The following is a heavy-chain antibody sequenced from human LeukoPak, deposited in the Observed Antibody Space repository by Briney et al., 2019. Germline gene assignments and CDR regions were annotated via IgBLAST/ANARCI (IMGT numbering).Heavy chain of an antibody. V-gene: IGHV3-23*01. CDR1: GFTFSSYA. J-gene: IGHJ6*02. Sequence: GGSLRLSCAASGFTFSSYAMSWVRQAPGKGLEWVSAISGSGSSTYYADSVKGRFTISRDNSKNTLYLQMNSLRAEDTAVYYCAKVSDYYYGMDVWGQGTTVTVSS. D-gene: IGHD3-10*01. CDR3: AKVSDYYYGMDV. CDR2: ISGSGSST.